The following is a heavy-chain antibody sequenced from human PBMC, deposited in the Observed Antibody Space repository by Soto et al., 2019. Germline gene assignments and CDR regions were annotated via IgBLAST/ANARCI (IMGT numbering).Heavy chain of an antibody. Sequence: SETLSLTCTVSGGSISSYYWSWIRQPPGKGLEWIGYIYYSGSTSYNPSLKSRVTILVDTSKNQFSLKLSSVTAADTAVYYCASLYCSGGNCYPYYFDYWGQGTLVTVSS. V-gene: IGHV4-59*08. CDR1: GGSISSYY. CDR2: IYYSGST. CDR3: ASLYCSGGNCYPYYFDY. D-gene: IGHD2-15*01. J-gene: IGHJ4*02.